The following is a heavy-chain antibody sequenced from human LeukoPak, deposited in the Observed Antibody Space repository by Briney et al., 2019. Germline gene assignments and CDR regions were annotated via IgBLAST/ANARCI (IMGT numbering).Heavy chain of an antibody. V-gene: IGHV3-30*18. CDR1: GFTFSSYG. D-gene: IGHD3-22*01. Sequence: GGSLRLSCAASGFTFSSYGMHWVRQAPGKGLEWVAVISYDGSNKYYADSVKGRFTISRGNSENTLYLQMDSLRTEDTAVYYCAKQYRSRYYYDNSAYDYWGQGTLVTVSS. J-gene: IGHJ4*02. CDR3: AKQYRSRYYYDNSAYDY. CDR2: ISYDGSNK.